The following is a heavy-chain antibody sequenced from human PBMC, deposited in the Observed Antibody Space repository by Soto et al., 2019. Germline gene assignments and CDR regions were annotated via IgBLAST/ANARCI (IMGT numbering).Heavy chain of an antibody. J-gene: IGHJ5*02. CDR1: GYTFSSYA. CDR2: ISAYNGNT. D-gene: IGHD4-17*01. CDR3: ARAPDYGDYTTNWFDP. V-gene: IGHV1-18*01. Sequence: GASVKVSCKASGYTFSSYAISWVRQAPGQGLEWMGWISAYNGNTKYEQKFQGRVTISVDTSKNQFSLKLSSVTAADTAVYYCARAPDYGDYTTNWFDPWGQGTLVTVSS.